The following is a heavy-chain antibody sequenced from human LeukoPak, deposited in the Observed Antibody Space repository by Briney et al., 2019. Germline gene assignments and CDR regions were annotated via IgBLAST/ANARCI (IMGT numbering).Heavy chain of an antibody. V-gene: IGHV1-8*01. D-gene: IGHD3-10*01. CDR2: MNPNSGNT. Sequence: ASVKVSCKASGYTFTSYDINWVRQATGQGLEWMGWMNPNSGNTGYAQKFQGRVTMTRNTSISTAYMELSSLRSEDTAVYYCARGLSGWSTVGSGSGSYYYYMDVWGKGTTVTISS. CDR3: ARGLSGWSTVGSGSGSYYYYMDV. J-gene: IGHJ6*03. CDR1: GYTFTSYD.